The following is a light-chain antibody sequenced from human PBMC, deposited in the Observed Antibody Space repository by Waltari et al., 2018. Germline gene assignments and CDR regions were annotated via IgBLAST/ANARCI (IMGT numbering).Light chain of an antibody. V-gene: IGKV4-1*01. J-gene: IGKJ2*01. CDR1: QSVLYSSKNKNY. CDR2: WAS. CDR3: QQYYNTPYT. Sequence: DIVVTPSPDSLAVSLGERATINCKSSQSVLYSSKNKNYLAWFQQKPPQPPKLLIYWASTRESGVPDRFSGSGSGTDFTLTISSLQAEDVAVYYCQQYYNTPYTFGQGTKLEIK.